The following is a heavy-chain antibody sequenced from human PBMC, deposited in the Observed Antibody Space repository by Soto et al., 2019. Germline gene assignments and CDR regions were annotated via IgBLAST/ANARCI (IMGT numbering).Heavy chain of an antibody. Sequence: GGSLRLSCAASGFTFISYAMSWVRQAPGKGLEWVSAISGSGGSTYYADSVKGRFTISRDNSKNTLYLQMNSLRAEDTAVYYCAKDFQTGVVAADFDYWGQGTLVTVSS. CDR2: ISGSGGST. D-gene: IGHD5-12*01. J-gene: IGHJ4*02. V-gene: IGHV3-23*01. CDR3: AKDFQTGVVAADFDY. CDR1: GFTFISYA.